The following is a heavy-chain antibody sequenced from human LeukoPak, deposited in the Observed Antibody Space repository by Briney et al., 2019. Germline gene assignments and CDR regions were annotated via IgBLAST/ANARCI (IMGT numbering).Heavy chain of an antibody. CDR2: IYYTGT. Sequence: RASETLSLTCTVSGGSIGSYYWSWIRQSPGKGLEWIGYIYYTGTSYNPSLKSRVTISADTSKNQFSLKLISVTAADAAVYYCASRKLGNDYWGQGTLVTVSS. D-gene: IGHD7-27*01. V-gene: IGHV4-59*01. CDR3: ASRKLGNDY. CDR1: GGSIGSYY. J-gene: IGHJ4*02.